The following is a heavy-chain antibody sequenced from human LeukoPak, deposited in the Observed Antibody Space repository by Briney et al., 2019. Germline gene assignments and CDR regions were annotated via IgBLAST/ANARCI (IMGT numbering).Heavy chain of an antibody. V-gene: IGHV3-30*03. J-gene: IGHJ4*02. CDR1: GFTFSSYA. Sequence: GGSLRLSCAASGFTFSSYAMHWVRQAPGKWLEWVAVVSYDGSKKYHAASVRGRFTISRDNSKRMLYLQMNSLRTEETAIYYCARDDYDYVWGLIDSWGQGALVTVSS. D-gene: IGHD3-16*01. CDR3: ARDDYDYVWGLIDS. CDR2: VSYDGSKK.